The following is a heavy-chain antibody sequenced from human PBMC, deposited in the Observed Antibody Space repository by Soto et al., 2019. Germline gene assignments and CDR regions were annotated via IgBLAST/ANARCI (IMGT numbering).Heavy chain of an antibody. CDR1: GFTFSTYG. CDR3: ARGRGNYENWAFDL. V-gene: IGHV3-64*02. D-gene: IGHD1-7*01. CDR2: TSGSGRST. Sequence: EVQLVESGEGLVQPGGSLRLSCEGSGFTFSTYGMHWVRQAPGKGLEFVSSTSGSGRSTSYADSVKGRFISSRDNSKNTLYLQMGSLRIEDTAVYYCARGRGNYENWAFDLWGRGSLVTVSS. J-gene: IGHJ2*01.